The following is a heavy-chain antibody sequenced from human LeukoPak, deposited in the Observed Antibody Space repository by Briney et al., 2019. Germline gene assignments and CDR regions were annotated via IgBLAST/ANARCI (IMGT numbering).Heavy chain of an antibody. CDR1: GGSISSYY. CDR3: AKDGPFDI. D-gene: IGHD3/OR15-3a*01. Sequence: SETESLACTVSGGSISSYYWSWLRQPPGKGLEWIGYIYYTGSTNYNPSLTSRVTISVDTSKNQFSLKLTSVTAADTAVYYCAKDGPFDIWGQGTMVAVSS. CDR2: IYYTGST. J-gene: IGHJ3*02. V-gene: IGHV4-59*01.